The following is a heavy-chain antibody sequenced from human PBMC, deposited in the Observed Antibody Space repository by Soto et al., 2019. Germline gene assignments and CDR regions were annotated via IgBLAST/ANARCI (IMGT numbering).Heavy chain of an antibody. Sequence: GASVKVSCKASGYTFTSYGIIWVRQAPGQGLEWMGWISAYNGNTNYAQNFQGRVTMTTDTSTSTAYMELRSLRSDDTAVYYCARVAGPTSKYWVQGTLVTVTP. CDR3: ARVAGPTSKY. CDR1: GYTFTSYG. V-gene: IGHV1-18*01. D-gene: IGHD2-15*01. CDR2: ISAYNGNT. J-gene: IGHJ4*02.